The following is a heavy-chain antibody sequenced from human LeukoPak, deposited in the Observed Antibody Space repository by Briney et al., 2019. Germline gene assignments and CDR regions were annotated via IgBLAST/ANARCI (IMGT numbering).Heavy chain of an antibody. D-gene: IGHD1-26*01. CDR1: GFTFSSNW. CDR2: INEDGSTT. CDR3: VRDLGGRSGH. J-gene: IGHJ4*02. V-gene: IGHV3-74*01. Sequence: GGSLRLSCAASGFTFSSNWMHWVRQAPGKGLVWVSRINEDGSTTSYADSVKGRSTIFRDNAKNALYPQVNSLRAEDTAVYYCVRDLGGRSGHWGQGTLVTVSS.